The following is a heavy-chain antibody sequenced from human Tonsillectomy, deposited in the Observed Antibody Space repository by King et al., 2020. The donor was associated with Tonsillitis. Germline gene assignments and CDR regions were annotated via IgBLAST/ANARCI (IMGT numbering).Heavy chain of an antibody. CDR1: GSSISSGYY. D-gene: IGHD1-14*01. J-gene: IGHJ4*02. Sequence: HVQLQESGPGLVKPSETLSLTCGVSGSSISSGYYWGWIRQSPGKGLEWIGSIFHSGNAYYDPSLKSRVTISVDTSKNHFSLKLMSVTAADTAVYYCARQWGLTLPTNHFDFWGQGTLVTVSS. CDR3: ARQWGLTLPTNHFDF. CDR2: IFHSGNA. V-gene: IGHV4-38-2*01.